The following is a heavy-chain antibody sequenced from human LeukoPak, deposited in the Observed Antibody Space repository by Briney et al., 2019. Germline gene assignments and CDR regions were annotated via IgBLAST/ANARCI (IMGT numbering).Heavy chain of an antibody. Sequence: ASVKVSCKASGYTFTGYYMHWVRQAPGQGLEWMGWINPNSGGTNYAQMFQGRVTMTRDTSISTAYMELSRLRSDDTAVYYCARGETNPWFGDPFDYWGQGTLVTVSS. CDR2: INPNSGGT. J-gene: IGHJ4*02. V-gene: IGHV1-2*02. CDR3: ARGETNPWFGDPFDY. CDR1: GYTFTGYY. D-gene: IGHD3-10*01.